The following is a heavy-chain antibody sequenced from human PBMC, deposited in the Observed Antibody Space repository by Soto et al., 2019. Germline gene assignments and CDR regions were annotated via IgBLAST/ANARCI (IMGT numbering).Heavy chain of an antibody. D-gene: IGHD3-3*01. CDR3: AKVGTYDFWSGYYSACDI. CDR1: GFTFSNYA. CDR2: ISGSGGGT. Sequence: EVLLLESGGGLVQPGGSLRLSCAASGFTFSNYAMIWVRQAPGKGLEWVSGISGSGGGTDYADSVKGRFTSSRDNSKNTLYMQRNSLRAEDTAVYYCAKVGTYDFWSGYYSACDIWGQGTMVTISS. J-gene: IGHJ3*02. V-gene: IGHV3-23*01.